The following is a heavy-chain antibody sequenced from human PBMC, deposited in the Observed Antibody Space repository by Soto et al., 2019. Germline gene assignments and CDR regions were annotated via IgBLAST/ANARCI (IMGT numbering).Heavy chain of an antibody. CDR2: IYYSGST. J-gene: IGHJ4*02. V-gene: IGHV4-59*01. D-gene: IGHD3-3*01. CDR1: GGSISSYY. CDR3: ARSENYYDFWSGYYTGFDY. Sequence: SETLSLTCTVSGGSISSYYWSWIRQPPGKGLEWIGYIYYSGSTNYNPSLKSRVTISVDTSKNQFSLKLSSVTAADTAVYYCARSENYYDFWSGYYTGFDYWGQGTLVTVSS.